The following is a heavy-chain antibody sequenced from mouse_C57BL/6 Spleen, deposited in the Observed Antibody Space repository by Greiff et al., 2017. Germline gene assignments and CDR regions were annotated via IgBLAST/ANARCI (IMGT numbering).Heavy chain of an antibody. CDR2: IDPSDSYT. CDR3: ARWESYYGSSGDFDY. Sequence: QVQLQQPGAELVRPGPSVKLSCKASGYTFTSYWLHWVKQRPGQGLEWIGVIDPSDSYTNYNQKFKGKATLTVDTSSSTAYMQLSSLTSEDSAVYYCARWESYYGSSGDFDYWGQGTTLTVSS. D-gene: IGHD1-1*01. V-gene: IGHV1-59*01. J-gene: IGHJ2*01. CDR1: GYTFTSYW.